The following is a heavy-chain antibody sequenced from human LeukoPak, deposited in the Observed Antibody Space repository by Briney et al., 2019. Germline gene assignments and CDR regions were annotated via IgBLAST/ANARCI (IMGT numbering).Heavy chain of an antibody. J-gene: IGHJ6*03. V-gene: IGHV3-23*01. Sequence: GGSLRLSCAASGVTFSSYAMSWVRQAPGKGLEWVSAISDSGSSTDYAAPVKGRFTISRGDSKNTLYLQMNSLKTEDTAVYYCTTEWQLEYYYYYMDVWGKGTTVTVSS. D-gene: IGHD6-6*01. CDR3: TTEWQLEYYYYYMDV. CDR1: GVTFSSYA. CDR2: ISDSGSST.